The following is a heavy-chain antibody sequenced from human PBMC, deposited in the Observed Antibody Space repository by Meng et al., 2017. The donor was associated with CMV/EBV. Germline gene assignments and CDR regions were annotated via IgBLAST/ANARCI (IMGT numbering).Heavy chain of an antibody. J-gene: IGHJ5*02. CDR1: SISSSSYY. V-gene: IGHV4-39*07. CDR2: IYYSGST. Sequence: SISSSSYYWGWIRQPPGKGLEWIGSIYYSGSTYYNPSLKSRVTISVDTSKNQFSLKLSSVTAADTAVYYCARDGCSSTSCYRVDWFDPWGQGTLVTVSS. D-gene: IGHD2-2*02. CDR3: ARDGCSSTSCYRVDWFDP.